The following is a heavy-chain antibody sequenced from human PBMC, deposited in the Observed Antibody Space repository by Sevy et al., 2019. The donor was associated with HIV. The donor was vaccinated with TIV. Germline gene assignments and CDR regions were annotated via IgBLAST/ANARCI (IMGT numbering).Heavy chain of an antibody. J-gene: IGHJ4*02. Sequence: GGSLRLSCAASGFTFSSYAMHWVRQAPDKGLEWVAVVSYDGSNKYYADSVKGRFTISRDNSKNTLYLQMNSLRAEDTAVYYCERDLAYDSSGPFDYWGQGTLVTVSS. CDR3: ERDLAYDSSGPFDY. V-gene: IGHV3-30-3*01. CDR1: GFTFSSYA. D-gene: IGHD3-22*01. CDR2: VSYDGSNK.